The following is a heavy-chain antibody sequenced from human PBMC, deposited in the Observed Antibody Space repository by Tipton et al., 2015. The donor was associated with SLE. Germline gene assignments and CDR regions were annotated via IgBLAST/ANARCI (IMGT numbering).Heavy chain of an antibody. V-gene: IGHV3-74*01. J-gene: IGHJ6*02. CDR2: INSDGSDA. CDR1: GFTFRSYW. Sequence: SLRLSCAASGFTFRSYWMHWVRQAPGKGLEWVARINSDGSDASYADSVRGRFTISRDNAKKTVYLQMNSLRAEDTALYYCARDLKQALPDYYGMDVWGQGTTVTVSS. D-gene: IGHD1-26*01. CDR3: ARDLKQALPDYYGMDV.